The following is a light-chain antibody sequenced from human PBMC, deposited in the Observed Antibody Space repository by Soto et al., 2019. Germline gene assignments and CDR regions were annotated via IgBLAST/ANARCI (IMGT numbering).Light chain of an antibody. V-gene: IGKV1-39*01. CDR3: QQSYSTPDT. Sequence: DSQMTQSPSSLSASVGHRLTITCRACQSLSSYLNWYQQKPGKAPTLLIYAASSLQSGVPSRFSGSGSGTDFTLTISSLQPEDFATYYCQQSYSTPDTFGGGTKVEIK. CDR1: QSLSSY. J-gene: IGKJ4*01. CDR2: AAS.